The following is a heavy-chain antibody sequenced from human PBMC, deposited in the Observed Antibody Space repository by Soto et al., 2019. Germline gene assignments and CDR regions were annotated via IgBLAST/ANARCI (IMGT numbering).Heavy chain of an antibody. CDR1: GFTFSSYW. V-gene: IGHV3-74*03. CDR2: IDSDGNSK. J-gene: IGHJ4*02. Sequence: EVQLVESGGGLVQPGGSLRLSCAASGFTFSSYWMHWVRQVPGKGLVWVSHIDSDGNSKTYADSVKGRFTISRDNAKNTVYLQMHSLRAEDTAVYYCVRDDVGVGIDYWGLGTLVTVSS. CDR3: VRDDVGVGIDY. D-gene: IGHD1-26*01.